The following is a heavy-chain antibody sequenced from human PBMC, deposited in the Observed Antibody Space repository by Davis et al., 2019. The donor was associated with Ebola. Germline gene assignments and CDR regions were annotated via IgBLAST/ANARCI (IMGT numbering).Heavy chain of an antibody. CDR1: GYTFTSYG. CDR3: AIITIFGVVTQHP. Sequence: AASVKVSCKASGYTFTSYGISWVRQAPGQGLEWMGWINPNSGGTNYAQKFQGWVTMTRDTSISTAYMELSRLRSDDTAVYYCAIITIFGVVTQHPWGQGTLVTVSS. V-gene: IGHV1-2*04. D-gene: IGHD3-3*01. CDR2: INPNSGGT. J-gene: IGHJ5*02.